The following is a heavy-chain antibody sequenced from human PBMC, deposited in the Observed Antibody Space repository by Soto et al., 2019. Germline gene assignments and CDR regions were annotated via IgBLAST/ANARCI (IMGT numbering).Heavy chain of an antibody. Sequence: EVQLLESGGGLVQPGGSLRLSCAASGFTFSSYAMSWVRQAPGKGLEWVSAISGSGGSTYYADSVKGRFTISRDNSKNTLYLQMNSLRAEDTAVYYCVAQLWSTKIKYYFDYWGQGTLVTVSS. CDR3: VAQLWSTKIKYYFDY. CDR1: GFTFSSYA. J-gene: IGHJ4*02. D-gene: IGHD5-18*01. CDR2: ISGSGGST. V-gene: IGHV3-23*01.